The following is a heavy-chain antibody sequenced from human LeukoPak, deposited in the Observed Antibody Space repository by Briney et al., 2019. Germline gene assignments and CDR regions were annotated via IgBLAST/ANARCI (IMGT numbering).Heavy chain of an antibody. CDR3: AALNNFDY. J-gene: IGHJ4*02. Sequence: SETLSLTCAVSSGSISSGGYSWSWIRQPPGKGLEWIGYIYYSGSTNYNPSLKSRVTISVDTSKNQFSLKLSSVTAADTAVYYCAALNNFDYWGQGTLVTVSS. CDR2: IYYSGST. CDR1: SGSISSGGYS. V-gene: IGHV4-61*08.